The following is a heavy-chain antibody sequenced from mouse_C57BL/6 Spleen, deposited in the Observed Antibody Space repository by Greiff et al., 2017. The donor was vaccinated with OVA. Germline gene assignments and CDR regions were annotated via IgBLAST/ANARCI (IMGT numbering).Heavy chain of an antibody. D-gene: IGHD1-1*01. Sequence: VQLQQSGAELVRPGASVTLSCKASGYTFTDYEMHWVKQTPVHGLEWIGAIDPETGGTAYNQKFKGKAILTADKSSSTAYMELRSLTSEDSAVYYCTRGNYGSSSDFDYWGQGTTLTVSS. J-gene: IGHJ2*01. CDR1: GYTFTDYE. CDR2: IDPETGGT. V-gene: IGHV1-15*01. CDR3: TRGNYGSSSDFDY.